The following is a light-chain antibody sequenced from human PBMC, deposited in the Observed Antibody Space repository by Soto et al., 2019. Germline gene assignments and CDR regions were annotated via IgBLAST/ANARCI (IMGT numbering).Light chain of an antibody. J-gene: IGKJ1*01. CDR2: GAS. V-gene: IGKV3-15*01. CDR1: QSVSRN. Sequence: EIVMTQSPATLSVSPGERATLSCRASQSVSRNLAWFQQIPGQAPRLLIYGASTRATGIPARISGSGSGSEFTLTISSLQSEDFAVYYCQQYHDWPRTFGQGTKV. CDR3: QQYHDWPRT.